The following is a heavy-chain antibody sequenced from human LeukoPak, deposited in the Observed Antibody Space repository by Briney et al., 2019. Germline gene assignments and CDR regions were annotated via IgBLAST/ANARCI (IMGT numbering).Heavy chain of an antibody. J-gene: IGHJ5*02. V-gene: IGHV4-59*01. CDR1: GGSISSSY. CDR3: ARGLRGSGTYDWFDP. CDR2: IYHSGST. Sequence: SETLSLTCTVSGGSISSSYWSWIRQPPGKGLEWLGYIYHSGSTNYNPSLKSRVTISVDTSKNQFSLKLSSVTAADTAVYYCARGLRGSGTYDWFDPWGQGTLVTVFS. D-gene: IGHD3-10*01.